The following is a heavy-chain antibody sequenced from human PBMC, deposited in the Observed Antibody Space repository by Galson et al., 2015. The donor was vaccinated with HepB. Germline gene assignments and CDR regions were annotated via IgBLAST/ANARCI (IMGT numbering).Heavy chain of an antibody. Sequence: QSGAEVKKPGESLKISCKASGYTFTSYYMHWVRQAPGQGLEWMGIINPSGGSTSYAQKFQGRVTMTRDTSTSTVYMELSSLRSEDTAVYYCVVVPAAESDYFDYWGQGTLVTVSS. V-gene: IGHV1-46*01. CDR2: INPSGGST. CDR3: VVVPAAESDYFDY. J-gene: IGHJ4*02. CDR1: GYTFTSYY. D-gene: IGHD2-2*01.